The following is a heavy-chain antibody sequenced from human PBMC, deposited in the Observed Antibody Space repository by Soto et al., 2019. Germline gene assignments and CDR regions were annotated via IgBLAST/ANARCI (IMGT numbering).Heavy chain of an antibody. D-gene: IGHD1-26*01. J-gene: IGHJ4*02. V-gene: IGHV4-4*07. CDR3: ARDSVGISSPGVY. CDR2: IYTSGTT. CDR1: GGSINGYY. Sequence: QVQLQESGPGLVKPSETLSLTCTVSGGSINGYYWTWIRQPAGKGLEWIGRIYTSGTTSYNPSLKSRVTMSLDTSKNHFSLRLTSVTAAETAVYYCARDSVGISSPGVYWGRGTLVTVSS.